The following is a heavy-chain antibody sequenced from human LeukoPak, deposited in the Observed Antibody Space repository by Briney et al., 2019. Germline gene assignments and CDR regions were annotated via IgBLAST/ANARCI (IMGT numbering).Heavy chain of an antibody. J-gene: IGHJ6*04. V-gene: IGHV3-23*01. CDR1: GFTFSSYA. CDR3: ARDSYSSSWGPHV. CDR2: ISGSGIST. Sequence: GGSLRLSCAASGFTFSSYAMSWVRQAPGKGLEWVSDISGSGISTYYADSVKGRFTISRDNSKNTLYLQMNSLRAEDTAVYYCARDSYSSSWGPHVWGKGTTVTVSS. D-gene: IGHD6-13*01.